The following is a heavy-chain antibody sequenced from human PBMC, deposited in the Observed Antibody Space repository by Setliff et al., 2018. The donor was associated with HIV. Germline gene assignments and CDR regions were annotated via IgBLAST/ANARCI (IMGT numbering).Heavy chain of an antibody. CDR2: ISAYNGNT. J-gene: IGHJ4*02. D-gene: IGHD1-26*01. CDR1: GYTFTSYG. V-gene: IGHV1-18*01. Sequence: ASVKVPCKASGYTFTSYGIIWVRQAPGQGLEWMGWISAYNGNTNYAQKLQGRVTMTTDTSTSTAYMELRSLRSDDTAVYYCARVLWELPQGDYWGQGTLVTAPQ. CDR3: ARVLWELPQGDY.